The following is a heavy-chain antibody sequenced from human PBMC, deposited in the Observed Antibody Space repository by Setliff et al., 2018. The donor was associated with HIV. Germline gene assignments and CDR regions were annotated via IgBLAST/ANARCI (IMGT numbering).Heavy chain of an antibody. CDR2: INPNNGGT. J-gene: IGHJ4*02. CDR1: GYSLTGHY. Sequence: GASVKVSCKASGYSLTGHYLHWVRQAPGQRLEWMGRINPNNGGTNYAQKFLGRVTMTRDTSISTAYMELSSLRSDDTAVYYCARFGLSYGSAHWGQGTLVTVSS. D-gene: IGHD3-10*01. V-gene: IGHV1-2*06. CDR3: ARFGLSYGSAH.